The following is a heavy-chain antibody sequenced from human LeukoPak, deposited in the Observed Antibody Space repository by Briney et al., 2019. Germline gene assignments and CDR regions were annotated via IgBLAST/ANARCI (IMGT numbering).Heavy chain of an antibody. J-gene: IGHJ1*01. D-gene: IGHD6-6*01. CDR2: INPNSGGT. V-gene: IGHV1-2*02. CDR1: GYTFTGYY. CDR3: ARDPGYSSSIGYFQH. Sequence: ASVKVSCKASGYTFTGYYMHWVRQAPGQGLEWMGWINPNSGGTNYAQKFQGRVTMTRDTSISTAYMELSRLRSEDTAVYYCARDPGYSSSIGYFQHWGQGTLVTVSS.